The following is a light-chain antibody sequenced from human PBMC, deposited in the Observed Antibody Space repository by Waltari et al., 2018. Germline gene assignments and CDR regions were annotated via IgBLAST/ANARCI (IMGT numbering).Light chain of an antibody. J-gene: IGKJ3*01. CDR1: PSVSVSSNNKAY. V-gene: IGKV4-1*01. CDR3: QQYYSTPRT. Sequence: DIVMTQSPDSLAVSLGEGATITCKSSPSVSVSSNNKAYLAWYQQKPRQPPKLLIYWASTRESGVPDRFSGSGSGTDFTLTISSLQAEDVAVYYCQQYYSTPRTFGPGTKVDIK. CDR2: WAS.